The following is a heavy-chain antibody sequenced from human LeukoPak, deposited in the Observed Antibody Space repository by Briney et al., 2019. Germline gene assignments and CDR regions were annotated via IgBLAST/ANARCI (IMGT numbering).Heavy chain of an antibody. CDR2: IIPIFGTA. V-gene: IGHV1-69*13. D-gene: IGHD5-24*01. CDR1: GGTFSSYA. J-gene: IGHJ4*02. Sequence: ASVKVSCKDSGGTFSSYAISGVRQAPGQGREWMGGIIPIFGTANYAQKFQGRFTITADESTSTAYMELSSLRSEDTAVYYCASALRRDGYNCYYWGQGTLVTVSS. CDR3: ASALRRDGYNCYY.